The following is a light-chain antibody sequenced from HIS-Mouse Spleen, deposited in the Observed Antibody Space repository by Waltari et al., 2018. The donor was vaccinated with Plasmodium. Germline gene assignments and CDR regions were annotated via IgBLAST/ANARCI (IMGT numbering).Light chain of an antibody. CDR2: EGS. CDR3: CSYAGSSTNWV. J-gene: IGLJ3*02. V-gene: IGLV2-23*01. CDR1: SSDVGSYNL. Sequence: QSALTQPASVSGSPGQSITISCTGTSSDVGSYNLVSWYQQHPGEDPKLMIYEGSKRPSGVANRFSGSKSGNTASLTIAGLQAEDEADYYCCSYAGSSTNWVFGGGTKLTVL.